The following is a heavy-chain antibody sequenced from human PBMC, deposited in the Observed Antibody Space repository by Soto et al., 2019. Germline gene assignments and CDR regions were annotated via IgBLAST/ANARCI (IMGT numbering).Heavy chain of an antibody. CDR3: ARGDGVGATTPAFDY. V-gene: IGHV4-31*03. CDR2: IVYSGST. D-gene: IGHD1-26*01. J-gene: IGHJ4*02. Sequence: QVQLQESGPGLVKPSQTLSLTCTVSGGSISSGGYYWNWIRQHPGKGLEWIGYIVYSGSTYYNPSLRSRLTISVGTSKNQFSLKLSSVTAADTAVYYCARGDGVGATTPAFDYWGQGTLVTVSS. CDR1: GGSISSGGYY.